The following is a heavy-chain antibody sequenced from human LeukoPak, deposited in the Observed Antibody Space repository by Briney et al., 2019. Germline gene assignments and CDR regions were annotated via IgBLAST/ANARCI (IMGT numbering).Heavy chain of an antibody. CDR2: ISSNGGST. D-gene: IGHD2-15*01. Sequence: PGGSLRLSCSASGFTFSSYAMYWVRQAPGKGLEYVSGISSNGGSTYYADSVKGRFTISRDNSKNTLYLQMSSLRVDDTAVYYCGRDGGNRWFDFWGQGTLVTVSS. J-gene: IGHJ4*02. V-gene: IGHV3-64*04. CDR3: GRDGGNRWFDF. CDR1: GFTFSSYA.